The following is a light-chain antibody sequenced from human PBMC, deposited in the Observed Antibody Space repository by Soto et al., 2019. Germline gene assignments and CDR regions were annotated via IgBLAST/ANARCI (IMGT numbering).Light chain of an antibody. V-gene: IGKV3-15*01. CDR2: GAS. CDR1: QSVSSSY. J-gene: IGKJ4*01. Sequence: ESGLTQSSGTLSLSPGERATLSCRVSQSVSSSYLAWYQQKPGQAPRPLIYGASTRATDIPARFSGSGSGTEFTLTISSLQSEDFALYYCQQYNNWPLTFGGGSNV. CDR3: QQYNNWPLT.